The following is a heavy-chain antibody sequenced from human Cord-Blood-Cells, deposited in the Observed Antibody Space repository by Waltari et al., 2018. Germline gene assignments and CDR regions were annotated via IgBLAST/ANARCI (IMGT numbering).Heavy chain of an antibody. CDR1: GYTFTGYY. J-gene: IGHJ4*02. CDR2: INPNSGGK. D-gene: IGHD3-9*01. CDR3: ARGVRDFDWLDY. Sequence: QVQLVQSGAEVKKPGASVKVSCKASGYTFTGYYMHWVRQAPGQGLEWMGWINPNSGGKNYAQKFQGRVTMTRDTSISTAYMELSRLRSDDTAVYYCARGVRDFDWLDYWGQGTLVTVSS. V-gene: IGHV1-2*02.